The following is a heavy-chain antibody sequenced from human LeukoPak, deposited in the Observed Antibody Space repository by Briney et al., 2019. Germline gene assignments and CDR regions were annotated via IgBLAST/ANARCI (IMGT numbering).Heavy chain of an antibody. J-gene: IGHJ4*02. D-gene: IGHD4-11*01. CDR1: GFTFSSYW. V-gene: IGHV3-48*04. CDR2: ISSSSSTI. Sequence: GGSLRLSCAASGFTFSSYWMSWVRQAPGKGLEWVSYISSSSSTIYYADSVKGRFTISRDNAKNSLYLQMNSLRAEDTAVYYCATSGYSNIDYWGQGTLVTVSS. CDR3: ATSGYSNIDY.